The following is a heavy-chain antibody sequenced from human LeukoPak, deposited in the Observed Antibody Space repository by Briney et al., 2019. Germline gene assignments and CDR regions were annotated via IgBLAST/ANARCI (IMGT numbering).Heavy chain of an antibody. CDR1: GFTFSDYW. V-gene: IGHV3-74*01. CDR2: INPDGSSS. CDR3: AKILGSSASGY. D-gene: IGHD6-6*01. Sequence: GGSLRLSCAASGFTFSDYWMHWVRQAPGKGLEWVSRINPDGSSSNYADSVKGRFTMSRDNAKNTVYLQMDSLRADDTAVYYCAKILGSSASGYWGQGTLVTVSS. J-gene: IGHJ4*02.